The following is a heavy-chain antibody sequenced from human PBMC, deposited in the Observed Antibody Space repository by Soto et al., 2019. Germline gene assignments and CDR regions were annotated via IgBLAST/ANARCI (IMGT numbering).Heavy chain of an antibody. CDR3: AGTTSLQWYYMDV. Sequence: QVQLQQSGPGLVRPSQTLSLTCAISGDSVSSNSAAWNWIRQSPSRGLEWLGRTYYRSRWYNDYAVSVRSRITVNPDTSKNQFSLHLNSVTPEDTAVYYCAGTTSLQWYYMDVCDKGTTVTVSS. CDR1: GDSVSSNSAA. D-gene: IGHD1-7*01. V-gene: IGHV6-1*01. J-gene: IGHJ6*03. CDR2: TYYRSRWYN.